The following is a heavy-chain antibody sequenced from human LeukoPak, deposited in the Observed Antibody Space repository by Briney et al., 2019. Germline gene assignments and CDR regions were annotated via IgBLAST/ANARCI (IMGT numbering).Heavy chain of an antibody. CDR1: GYTFTSYD. CDR2: MNPNSGNT. J-gene: IGHJ4*02. CDR3: ALEMATSPFDY. Sequence: PGASVKVSCKASGYTFTSYDINWVRQAGGQGLEWMGWMNPNSGNTVYAQKFQGRVTMTRNTSISTAYMELSSLRSEDTAVYYCALEMATSPFDYWGQGTLVTVSS. V-gene: IGHV1-8*01. D-gene: IGHD5-24*01.